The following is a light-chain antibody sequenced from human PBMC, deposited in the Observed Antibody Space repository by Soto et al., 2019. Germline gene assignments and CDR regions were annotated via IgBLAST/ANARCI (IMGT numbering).Light chain of an antibody. Sequence: EIVLTQSPATLSLSPGERVTLSCRASQSVSSYLAWYQQKPGQAPRLLIYDASNRATGIPARFSGSGSGTDFTLTISCLEPEDFAVYYCQQRSNWPYTFGQGTKLEIK. CDR2: DAS. J-gene: IGKJ2*01. CDR1: QSVSSY. V-gene: IGKV3-11*01. CDR3: QQRSNWPYT.